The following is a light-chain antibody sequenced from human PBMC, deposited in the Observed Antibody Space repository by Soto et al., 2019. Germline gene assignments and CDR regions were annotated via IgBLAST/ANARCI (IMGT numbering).Light chain of an antibody. CDR2: GAS. CDR3: HQDNNWPPWT. V-gene: IGKV3-15*01. CDR1: QSVSSN. J-gene: IGKJ1*01. Sequence: EIVMTQSPATLSVSPGERATLSCRASQSVSSNLAWYQQKPGQAPRLLIYGASTRATGIPARFSGSESGTEFTLTISSLQSEDYAVYYCHQDNNWPPWTFGQGTKV.